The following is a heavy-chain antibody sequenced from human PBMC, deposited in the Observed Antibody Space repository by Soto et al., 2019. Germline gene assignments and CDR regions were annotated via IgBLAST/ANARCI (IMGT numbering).Heavy chain of an antibody. Sequence: ASVKVSCKASGYTFTRYTMNWVRQAPGQRLEWMGWINPDNGNTKSSQKFQDRVIITRDTSASTAYMDLSSLRSEDTAVYYCARGIATGQLDSWGQGTLVTVSS. CDR1: GYTFTRYT. J-gene: IGHJ5*01. D-gene: IGHD2-15*01. CDR3: ARGIATGQLDS. CDR2: INPDNGNT. V-gene: IGHV1-3*01.